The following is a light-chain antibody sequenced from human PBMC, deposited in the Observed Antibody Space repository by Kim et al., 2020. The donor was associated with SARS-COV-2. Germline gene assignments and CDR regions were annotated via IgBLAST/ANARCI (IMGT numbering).Light chain of an antibody. CDR1: NIGDKN. Sequence: VALGQTAKITCGGHNIGDKNAHWYQQRPGQAPVLVIYRDTNRPSGIPERFSGSNSENTATLTISRAQVEDEADYYCQVWDSSTVVFGGGTKLTVL. CDR2: RDT. J-gene: IGLJ2*01. CDR3: QVWDSSTVV. V-gene: IGLV3-9*01.